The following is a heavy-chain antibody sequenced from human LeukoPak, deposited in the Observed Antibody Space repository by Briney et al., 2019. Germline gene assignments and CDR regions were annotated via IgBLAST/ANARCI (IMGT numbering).Heavy chain of an antibody. CDR2: SSWNSGNL. V-gene: IGHV3-9*01. Sequence: PRLSXXXXXFTFXXXAMHWVGQXPGKGLEGVSGSSWNSGNLEYADSVKGRFTISRGNAKNSLYLQMNSLRAEDTALYYCAKGAYYDSSGYSDYWGQGTLVTVSS. CDR1: XFTFXXXA. D-gene: IGHD3-22*01. J-gene: IGHJ4*02. CDR3: AKGAYYDSSGYSDY.